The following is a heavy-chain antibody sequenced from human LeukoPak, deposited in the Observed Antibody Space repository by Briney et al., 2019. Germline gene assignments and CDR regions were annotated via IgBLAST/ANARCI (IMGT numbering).Heavy chain of an antibody. J-gene: IGHJ5*02. D-gene: IGHD5-18*01. CDR1: GGTFSSYA. V-gene: IGHV1-69*01. CDR2: IIPIFGTA. CDR3: ARGQYSYGSGYSWFDP. Sequence: SVKVSCKASGGTFSSYAISWVRQAPGQGLEWMGGIIPIFGTANYAQKFQGRVTITADESTSTAYMELSSLRSEDTAVYYCARGQYSYGSGYSWFDPWGQGTLVTVSS.